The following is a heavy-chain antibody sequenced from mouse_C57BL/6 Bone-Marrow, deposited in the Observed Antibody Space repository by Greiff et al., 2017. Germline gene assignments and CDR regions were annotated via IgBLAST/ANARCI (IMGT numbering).Heavy chain of an antibody. CDR3: ARAVPLVFDV. J-gene: IGHJ1*03. V-gene: IGHV1-64*01. D-gene: IGHD1-1*01. CDR1: GYTFTSYW. Sequence: QVQLQQPGAELVKPGASVKLSCKASGYTFTSYWMHWVKQRPGQGLECIGMLHPNSGSTNYNEKFKSKATLTVDKSSRTAYMQLSSLTSDDSAVYYGARAVPLVFDVWGTGTTVTVSS. CDR2: LHPNSGST.